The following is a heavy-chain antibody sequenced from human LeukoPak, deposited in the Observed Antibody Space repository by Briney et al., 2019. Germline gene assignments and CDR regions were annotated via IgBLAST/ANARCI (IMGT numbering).Heavy chain of an antibody. Sequence: SETLSLTCTVSGGSISSSGYYWGWIRQPPGKGLEWIGSIYYSGSTYYNPSLKSRVTISVDTSKNQFSLKLSSVTAADTAVYYCARQIPSSSSYIRYYYYYYYMDVWGKGTTVTVSS. D-gene: IGHD6-6*01. V-gene: IGHV4-39*01. J-gene: IGHJ6*03. CDR3: ARQIPSSSSYIRYYYYYYYMDV. CDR1: GGSISSSGYY. CDR2: IYYSGST.